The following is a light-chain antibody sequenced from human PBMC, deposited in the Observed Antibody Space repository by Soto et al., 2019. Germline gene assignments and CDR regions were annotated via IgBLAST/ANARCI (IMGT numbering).Light chain of an antibody. Sequence: QSVLTQPASVSGSPGQSITISCTGTSSDVGGYNYVSWYQQHPGKAPKLMIYAVSNRPSGVSNRLSGSKSGNTASLTISGLQAEDEDDYYCFSYTSSGTMIFGGGTKLTVL. CDR1: SSDVGGYNY. J-gene: IGLJ2*01. CDR2: AVS. CDR3: FSYTSSGTMI. V-gene: IGLV2-14*03.